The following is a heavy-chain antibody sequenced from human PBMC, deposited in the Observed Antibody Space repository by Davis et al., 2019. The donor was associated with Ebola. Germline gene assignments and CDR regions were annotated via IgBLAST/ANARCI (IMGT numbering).Heavy chain of an antibody. V-gene: IGHV3-7*01. J-gene: IGHJ6*04. Sequence: GGSLRLSCAASGFTFSSYWMSWVRQAPGKGLEWVANIKEDGSEKHYVDSVKGRFTNSRDNAKNSLYVQMNSLRAEDTAVYYCASSDGMDVWGKGTTVTVSS. D-gene: IGHD1-26*01. CDR2: IKEDGSEK. CDR1: GFTFSSYW. CDR3: ASSDGMDV.